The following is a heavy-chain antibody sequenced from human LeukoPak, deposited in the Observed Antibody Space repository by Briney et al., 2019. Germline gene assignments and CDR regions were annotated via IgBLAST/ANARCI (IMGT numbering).Heavy chain of an antibody. Sequence: PGGFLRLSCAASGFTFSSYAMSWVRQAPGKGLEWVSAISGSGGSTYYADSVKGRFTISRDNSKNTLYLQMNSLRAEDTAVYYCAKDETLWFGEPLDYWGQGTLVTVSS. D-gene: IGHD3-10*01. CDR3: AKDETLWFGEPLDY. CDR1: GFTFSSYA. CDR2: ISGSGGST. J-gene: IGHJ4*02. V-gene: IGHV3-23*01.